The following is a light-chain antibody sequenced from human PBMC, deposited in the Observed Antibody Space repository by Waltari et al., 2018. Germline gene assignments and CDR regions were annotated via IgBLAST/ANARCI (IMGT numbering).Light chain of an antibody. CDR3: QSSDISLSGSI. CDR2: GNN. CDR1: ISTIGAAFE. J-gene: IGLJ2*01. Sequence: QSVLTQPPSVSGAPGQRVTISCTGSISTIGAAFEVAWYQQFPGAAPKLLLYGNNIRPSGVPDRFSGSMSGSSASLAITGLQAEDEADYYCQSSDISLSGSIFGGGTKLTVL. V-gene: IGLV1-40*01.